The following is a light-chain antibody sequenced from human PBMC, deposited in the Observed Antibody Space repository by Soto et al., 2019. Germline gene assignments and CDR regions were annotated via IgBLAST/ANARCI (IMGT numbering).Light chain of an antibody. CDR3: TVYRLSNSV. CDR1: NIDVGSDNR. V-gene: IGLV2-18*01. J-gene: IGLJ1*01. Sequence: LTQPPSVSGSPGQSVTISCIGTNIDVGSDNRVSWYQQPPGTAPKLMIYQVSNRPSGVPDRFSGSKSGNTVSLTIPGLQTDDEAYYYCTVYRLSNSVFGAGTKLTVL. CDR2: QVS.